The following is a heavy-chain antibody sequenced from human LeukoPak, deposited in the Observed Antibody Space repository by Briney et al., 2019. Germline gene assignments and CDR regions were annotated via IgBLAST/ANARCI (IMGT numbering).Heavy chain of an antibody. J-gene: IGHJ6*02. CDR2: ISYDGSNK. CDR3: AREGELLRYYYYYGMDV. CDR1: GLTFSNYS. D-gene: IGHD1-7*01. V-gene: IGHV3-30*03. Sequence: PGGSLRLSCAGSGLTFSNYSINWVRQAPGKGLEWVAVISYDGSNKYYADSVKGRFTISRDNSKSTVYLQMNSLRAEDTAVYYCAREGELLRYYYYYGMDVWGQGTTVTVSS.